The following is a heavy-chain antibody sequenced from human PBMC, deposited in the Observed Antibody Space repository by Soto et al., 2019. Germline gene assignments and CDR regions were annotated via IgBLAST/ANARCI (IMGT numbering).Heavy chain of an antibody. CDR3: ARYVGYYYDSSGYSRWGKGVDY. Sequence: QVQLQQWGAGLLKPSETLSLTCAVYGGSFSGYYWSWIRQPPGKGLEWIGEINHSGSTNYNPSLKSPVTISVDPSKNQFSLKLSSVTAADTAVYYCARYVGYYYDSSGYSRWGKGVDYWGQGTLVTVSS. D-gene: IGHD3-22*01. J-gene: IGHJ4*02. V-gene: IGHV4-34*01. CDR2: INHSGST. CDR1: GGSFSGYY.